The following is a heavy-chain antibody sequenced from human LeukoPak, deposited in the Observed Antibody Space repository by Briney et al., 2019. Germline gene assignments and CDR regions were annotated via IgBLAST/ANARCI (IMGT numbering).Heavy chain of an antibody. J-gene: IGHJ4*02. CDR1: GFTFSSYW. V-gene: IGHV3-74*01. CDR2: ISSDGSST. D-gene: IGHD3-10*01. Sequence: AGVSLRLSCAASGFTFSSYWMHWVRQAPGKGLVWVSHISSDGSSTTYADSVKGRFTISRDNAKNTLYLQMNSLRAEDTAVYYCVRDWFGEFHWGQGTLVTVSS. CDR3: VRDWFGEFH.